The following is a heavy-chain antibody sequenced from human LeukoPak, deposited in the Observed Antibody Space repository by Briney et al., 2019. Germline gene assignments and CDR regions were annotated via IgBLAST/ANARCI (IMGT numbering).Heavy chain of an antibody. CDR1: GGSNSSYY. CDR3: ARASRNSVRAFDI. D-gene: IGHD4-23*01. Sequence: SETLSLTCTVSGGSNSSYYWSWIRQPPGKGLEWIGYIYYSGSTNYNPSLKSRVTISVDTSKNQFSLKLSSVTAADTAMYYCARASRNSVRAFDIWGQGTMVTVSS. V-gene: IGHV4-59*01. J-gene: IGHJ3*02. CDR2: IYYSGST.